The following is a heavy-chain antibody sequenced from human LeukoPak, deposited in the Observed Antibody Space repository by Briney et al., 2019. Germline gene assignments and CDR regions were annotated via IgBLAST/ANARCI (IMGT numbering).Heavy chain of an antibody. CDR2: IRSSSET. Sequence: GGSLRLSCAASGFIFSQYSMNWVRQAPGKGLDWVSHIRSSSETFYADSVKGRFTISRDNARNSLYLQMNSLRAEDTAVYYCAIIPRAAAGPSARSPFHYWGQGTLVTVSS. V-gene: IGHV3-48*01. D-gene: IGHD6-13*01. CDR3: AIIPRAAAGPSARSPFHY. CDR1: GFIFSQYS. J-gene: IGHJ4*02.